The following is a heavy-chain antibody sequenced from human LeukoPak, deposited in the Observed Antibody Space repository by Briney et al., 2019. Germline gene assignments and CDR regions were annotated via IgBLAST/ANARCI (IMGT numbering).Heavy chain of an antibody. CDR1: GGSISSYY. CDR3: ARVVAAAGLGIYYYYYMDV. CDR2: IYYSGST. V-gene: IGHV4-59*01. D-gene: IGHD6-13*01. J-gene: IGHJ6*03. Sequence: SETLSLTCTVSGGSISSYYWSWIRQPPGKGLEWIGYIYYSGSTNYNPSLKSRVTISVDTSKNQFSLKLSSVTAADTAVYYCARVVAAAGLGIYYYYYMDVRGKGTTVTVSS.